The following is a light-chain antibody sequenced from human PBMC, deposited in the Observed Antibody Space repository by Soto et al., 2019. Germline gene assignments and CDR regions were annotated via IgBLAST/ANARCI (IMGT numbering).Light chain of an antibody. CDR1: QSVSSAY. J-gene: IGKJ2*01. V-gene: IGKV3-20*01. CDR3: QQYGPSPMYT. Sequence: EVVLTQSPGTLSLSPGEGATLSCRASQSVSSAYLAWYQQKPGQAPRLLIYATSSRATGIPDRFSGSGSWTDFTLAITRLEPEDFAVSYCQQYGPSPMYTFGQGTKLEIK. CDR2: ATS.